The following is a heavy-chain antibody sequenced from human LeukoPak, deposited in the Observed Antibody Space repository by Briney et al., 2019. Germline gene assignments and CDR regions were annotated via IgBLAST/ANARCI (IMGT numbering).Heavy chain of an antibody. CDR1: GFTFNVYA. CDR2: INNNGGST. Sequence: GGSLRLSCSASGFTFNVYAMNWVRQAPGKGLEYVSGINNNGGSTHNADSVKGRFTISRDNAKNSLYLQMNSLRDEDTAVYYCARDARDYVWGSYRAIDYWGQGTLVTVSS. J-gene: IGHJ4*02. V-gene: IGHV3-64*04. D-gene: IGHD3-16*02. CDR3: ARDARDYVWGSYRAIDY.